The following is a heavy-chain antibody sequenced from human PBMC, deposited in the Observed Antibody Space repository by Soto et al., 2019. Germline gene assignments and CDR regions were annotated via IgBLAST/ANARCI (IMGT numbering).Heavy chain of an antibody. J-gene: IGHJ3*02. D-gene: IGHD4-4*01. Sequence: QVQLVESGGGVVQPGRSLRLSCAASGFTFSSYAMHWVRQAPGKGLEWVAVISYDGSNKYYEDSVKGRFTISRDNSKNTLYLQMNSLRAEDTAVYYCARFGRAYSNYDGGAFDIWGQGTMVTVSS. CDR3: ARFGRAYSNYDGGAFDI. CDR2: ISYDGSNK. CDR1: GFTFSSYA. V-gene: IGHV3-30-3*01.